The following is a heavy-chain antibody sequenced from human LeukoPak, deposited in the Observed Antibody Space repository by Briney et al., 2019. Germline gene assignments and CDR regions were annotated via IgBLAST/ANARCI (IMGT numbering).Heavy chain of an antibody. D-gene: IGHD2-15*01. V-gene: IGHV3-21*01. CDR2: ISSSSSYI. CDR1: GFTFDDYA. CDR3: ARDPGYCSGGSCY. Sequence: GGSLRLSCAASGFTFDDYAMHWVRQAPGKGLEWVSSISSSSSYIYYADSVKGRFTISRDNAKNSLYLQMNSLRAEDTAVYYCARDPGYCSGGSCYWGQGTLVTVSS. J-gene: IGHJ4*02.